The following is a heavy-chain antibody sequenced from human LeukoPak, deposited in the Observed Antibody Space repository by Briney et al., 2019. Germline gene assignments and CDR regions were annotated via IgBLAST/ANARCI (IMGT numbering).Heavy chain of an antibody. Sequence: GSSVKVSCKASGGTFNNYAISWVRQAPGQGLEWMGGVIPIFGTANYAQKFQGRVTSTADESTSTAYMELSSLRSEDAAVYYCATGTGGYSYGYGHFDYWGQGTLVTVSS. J-gene: IGHJ4*02. V-gene: IGHV1-69*01. CDR1: GGTFNNYA. CDR3: ATGTGGYSYGYGHFDY. D-gene: IGHD5-18*01. CDR2: VIPIFGTA.